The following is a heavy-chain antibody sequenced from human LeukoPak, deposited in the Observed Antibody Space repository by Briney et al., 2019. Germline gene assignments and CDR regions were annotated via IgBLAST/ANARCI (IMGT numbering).Heavy chain of an antibody. CDR3: ARVGHYDAFDI. CDR1: GYTFTTYG. D-gene: IGHD1-26*01. V-gene: IGHV1-18*01. CDR2: ISAYNGNT. Sequence: ASVKVSCKTSGYTFTTYGISWVRQAPGQGLEWMGWISAYNGNTNYAQKLQGRVTMTTDTSTSTAYMELSSLRSEDTAVYYCARVGHYDAFDIWGQGTMVTVSS. J-gene: IGHJ3*02.